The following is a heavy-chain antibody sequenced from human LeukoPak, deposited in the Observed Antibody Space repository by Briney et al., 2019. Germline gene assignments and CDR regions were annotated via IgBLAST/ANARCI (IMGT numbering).Heavy chain of an antibody. CDR3: ARVDILTGYPFDY. CDR2: LYTNGNT. J-gene: IGHJ4*02. CDR1: GASISSGSSY. V-gene: IGHV4-61*02. Sequence: SQTLSLTCTVSGASISSGSSYWSWIRQPAGKGLEWIGRLYTNGNTNYNPSLKSRVTISVGTSKNQFSLKLSSVTAADTAVYYCARVDILTGYPFDYWGQGTLVTVSS. D-gene: IGHD3-9*01.